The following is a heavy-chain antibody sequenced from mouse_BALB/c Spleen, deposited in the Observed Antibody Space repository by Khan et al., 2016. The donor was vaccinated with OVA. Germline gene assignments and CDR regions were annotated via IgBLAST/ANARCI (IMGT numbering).Heavy chain of an antibody. CDR3: TRIYRSYFDY. CDR2: INPHIGET. Sequence: VQLKQSGPELVRPGASVKISCKASGYSFTGYFMNWVMQRHGKSLEWIGRINPHIGETFYNQRFKDKATLTVDESSSTAHMELRSLASEDSAVYYCTRIYRSYFDYWGQGTTHTVSS. D-gene: IGHD1-1*01. J-gene: IGHJ2*01. V-gene: IGHV1-20*02. CDR1: GYSFTGYF.